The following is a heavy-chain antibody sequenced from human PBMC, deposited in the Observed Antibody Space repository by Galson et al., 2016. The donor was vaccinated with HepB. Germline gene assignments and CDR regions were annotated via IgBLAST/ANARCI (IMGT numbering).Heavy chain of an antibody. J-gene: IGHJ4*02. CDR2: VSGSGVST. CDR3: ARATMTKDLDY. CDR1: GFTFSSYA. Sequence: SCAASGFTFSSYAMSWVRQAPGKGLEWVSTVSGSGVSTYYADSVKGRFTISRDNSKKTMDLQMSSLRAEDTAVYYCARATMTKDLDYWGQGTLVSVSS. D-gene: IGHD1-1*01. V-gene: IGHV3-23*01.